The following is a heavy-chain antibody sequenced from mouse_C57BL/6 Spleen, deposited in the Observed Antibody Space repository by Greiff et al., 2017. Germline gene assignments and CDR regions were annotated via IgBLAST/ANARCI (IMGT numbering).Heavy chain of an antibody. D-gene: IGHD2-4*01. Sequence: VHLVESGAELMKPGASVKLSCKATGYTFTGYWIEWVKQRPGHGLEWIGEILPGSGSTNYNEKFKGKATFTADTSSNTAYMQLSSLTTEDSAIYYCARYDYESYYAMDYWGQGTSVTVSS. V-gene: IGHV1-9*01. J-gene: IGHJ4*01. CDR3: ARYDYESYYAMDY. CDR2: ILPGSGST. CDR1: GYTFTGYW.